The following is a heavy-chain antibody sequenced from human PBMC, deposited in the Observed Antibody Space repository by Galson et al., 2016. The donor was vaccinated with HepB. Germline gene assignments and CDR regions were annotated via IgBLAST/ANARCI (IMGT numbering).Heavy chain of an antibody. CDR1: GYTFTNYY. CDR2: INPSGGGT. J-gene: IGHJ3*02. D-gene: IGHD3-10*01. CDR3: ARNFNYGSGRDTFDI. V-gene: IGHV1-46*01. Sequence: CKASGYTFTNYYIQWVRQAPGQGLEWIGIINPSGGGTSYAQKFQGRVTMTRDTSTSTVYMELSSLRSEDTALYYCARNFNYGSGRDTFDIWGQGTMVTVSS.